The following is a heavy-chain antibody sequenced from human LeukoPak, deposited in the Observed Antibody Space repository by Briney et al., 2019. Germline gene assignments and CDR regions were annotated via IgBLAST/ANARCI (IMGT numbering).Heavy chain of an antibody. J-gene: IGHJ4*02. Sequence: SETLSLTCTVSGSSFSSYYWNWIRQPPGKGLEWIGYIYYSGSTYYNPSLKSRVTISVDTSKNQFSLKLSSVTAADTAVYYCARSDSNYVADYWGQGTLVTVSS. D-gene: IGHD4-11*01. CDR1: GSSFSSYY. CDR2: IYYSGST. CDR3: ARSDSNYVADY. V-gene: IGHV4-59*12.